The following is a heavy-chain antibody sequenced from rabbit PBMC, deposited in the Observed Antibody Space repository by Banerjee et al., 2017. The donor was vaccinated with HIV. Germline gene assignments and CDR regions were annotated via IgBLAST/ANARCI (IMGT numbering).Heavy chain of an antibody. CDR2: IYTGDAST. CDR3: ARSYADYGYPYYFNL. V-gene: IGHV1S45*01. CDR1: GFSFSSSYW. D-gene: IGHD6-1*01. Sequence: QEQLVESGGDLVKPGASLTLTCTASGFSFSSSYWMSWVRQAPGKGLEWIACIYTGDASTYYASWAKGRFTISTTSSTTVTLQMTSLTAADTATYFCARSYADYGYPYYFNLWGPGTLVTVS. J-gene: IGHJ4*01.